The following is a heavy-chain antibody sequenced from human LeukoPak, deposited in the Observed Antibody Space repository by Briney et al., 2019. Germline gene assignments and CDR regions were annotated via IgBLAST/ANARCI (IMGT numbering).Heavy chain of an antibody. Sequence: GGSLRLSCAASGVIFSHYGMNWVRQAPGKGLEWVSGMSSRSTTYYADSVKGRFTISRDNSKNMVWLQINSPTAEDTATYYCAKDGNWARFEDWGQGTLVTVSS. J-gene: IGHJ4*02. V-gene: IGHV3-23*01. D-gene: IGHD7-27*01. CDR3: AKDGNWARFED. CDR2: MSSRSTT. CDR1: GVIFSHYG.